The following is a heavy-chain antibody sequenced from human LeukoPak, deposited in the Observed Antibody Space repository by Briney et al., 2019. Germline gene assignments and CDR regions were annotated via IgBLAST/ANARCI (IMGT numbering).Heavy chain of an antibody. V-gene: IGHV1-18*01. J-gene: IGHJ4*02. CDR3: ARSYSSSWEYYFDY. Sequence: ASVKVSCKASGYTFTSYGISWVRQAPGQGLEWMGWISAYNGNTNYAQKLQGRVTMTTDTSTSTAYMELRSLRSDDTAVYYCARSYSSSWEYYFDYWGQGTLVTVSS. CDR2: ISAYNGNT. D-gene: IGHD6-13*01. CDR1: GYTFTSYG.